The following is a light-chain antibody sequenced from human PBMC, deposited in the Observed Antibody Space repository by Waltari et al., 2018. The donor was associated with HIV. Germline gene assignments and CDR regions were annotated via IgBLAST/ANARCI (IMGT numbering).Light chain of an antibody. CDR3: AAWDDTLNVYV. CDR1: GSNIRSNF. Sequence: QSVLTQPPSVSGAPGQRVTISCSGSGSNIRSNFVNWYQQLPVTAPRVLIYNYDQRPSGVPARFSGSKSGTTASLAISGLRSEDEAEYYCAAWDDTLNVYVFGSGTKVTVL. J-gene: IGLJ1*01. CDR2: NYD. V-gene: IGLV1-44*01.